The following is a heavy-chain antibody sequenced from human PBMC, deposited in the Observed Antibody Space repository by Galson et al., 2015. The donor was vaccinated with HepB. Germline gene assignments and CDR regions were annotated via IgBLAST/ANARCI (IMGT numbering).Heavy chain of an antibody. CDR1: GFTFSSYA. CDR3: ARGVLRYFDWLSYFGY. CDR2: ISSDGSNK. V-gene: IGHV3-30-3*01. Sequence: SLRLSCAASGFTFSSYAMLWVRQAPGKGLEWVAVISSDGSNKYYADSVKGRFTISRDSSKNTLYLQMNSLRAEDTAVYYCARGVLRYFDWLSYFGYWGQGTLVTVSS. D-gene: IGHD3-9*01. J-gene: IGHJ4*02.